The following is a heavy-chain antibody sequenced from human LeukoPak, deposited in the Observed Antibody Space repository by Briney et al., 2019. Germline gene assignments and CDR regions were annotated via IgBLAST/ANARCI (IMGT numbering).Heavy chain of an antibody. CDR3: ARFSSGSWGGNSGYDRIFDY. J-gene: IGHJ4*02. CDR2: IYHSGST. V-gene: IGHV4-4*02. Sequence: PSETLSLTCAVSGGSISSSNWWSWVRQPPGKGLEWIGEIYHSGSTNCNPSLKSRVTISVDKSKNQFSLKLSSVTAADTAVYYCARFSSGSWGGNSGYDRIFDYWGQGTLVTVSS. CDR1: GGSISSSNW. D-gene: IGHD5-12*01.